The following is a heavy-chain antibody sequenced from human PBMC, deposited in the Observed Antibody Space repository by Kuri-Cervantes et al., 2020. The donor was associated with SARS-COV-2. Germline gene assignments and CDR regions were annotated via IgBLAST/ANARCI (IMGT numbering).Heavy chain of an antibody. D-gene: IGHD1-1*01. CDR3: VRDGGHWNFDY. J-gene: IGHJ4*02. V-gene: IGHV3-11*04. CDR2: ISSSGSTI. Sequence: GESLKISCAASGFTFSDYYMSWIRQAPGKGLEWVSYISSSGSTIYYADSVKGRFTLSRDNAKNMLFLQMNSLRAEDTAVYYCVRDGGHWNFDYWGQGTLVTVSS. CDR1: GFTFSDYY.